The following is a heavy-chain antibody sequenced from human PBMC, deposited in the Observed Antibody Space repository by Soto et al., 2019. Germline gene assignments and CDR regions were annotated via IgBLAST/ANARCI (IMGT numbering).Heavy chain of an antibody. CDR2: INPNSGGT. V-gene: IGHV1-2*04. CDR3: ARDLGYSYGYYAFDI. CDR1: GYTFTGYY. J-gene: IGHJ3*02. D-gene: IGHD5-18*01. Sequence: AXVKVSCKASGYTFTGYYMHWVRQAPGQGLEWMGWINPNSGGTNYAQKFQGWVTMTRDTSISTAYMELSRLRSYDTAVYYCARDLGYSYGYYAFDIWGQGTMVTVSS.